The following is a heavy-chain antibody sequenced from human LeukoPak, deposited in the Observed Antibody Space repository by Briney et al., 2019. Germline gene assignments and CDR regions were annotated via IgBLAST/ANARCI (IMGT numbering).Heavy chain of an antibody. Sequence: GGSLRLSCAASGFTVSSNYMSWVRQAPGKGLEWVSVIYSGGSTYYADSVKGRFTISRDNSKNTLYLQMNSLRAEDTAVYYCARDVEYSGYEHFDYWGQGTLVTVSS. CDR3: ARDVEYSGYEHFDY. V-gene: IGHV3-66*01. CDR1: GFTVSSNY. CDR2: IYSGGST. J-gene: IGHJ4*02. D-gene: IGHD5-12*01.